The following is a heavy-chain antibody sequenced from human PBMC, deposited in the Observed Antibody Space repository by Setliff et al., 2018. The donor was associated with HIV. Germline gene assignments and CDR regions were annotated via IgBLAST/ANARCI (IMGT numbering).Heavy chain of an antibody. V-gene: IGHV3-23*01. Sequence: GGSLRLSCAASGFTFSSFAMSWVRQAPGKGLEWVSGISGSGGSTYYADSVKGRFTISRDNSKNTLYLQMNSLRTEDTAEYFCAKAWQLLPSDAFDIWGQGTMVTVS. CDR2: ISGSGGST. J-gene: IGHJ3*02. D-gene: IGHD1-26*01. CDR1: GFTFSSFA. CDR3: AKAWQLLPSDAFDI.